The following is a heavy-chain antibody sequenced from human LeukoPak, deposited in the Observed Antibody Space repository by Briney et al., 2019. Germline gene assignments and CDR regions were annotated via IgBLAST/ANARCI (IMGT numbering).Heavy chain of an antibody. CDR3: ARQEGIAAAGTSNIRLGELSFSPPPDY. CDR1: GFTFSSYA. D-gene: IGHD3-16*02. J-gene: IGHJ4*02. Sequence: PGRSLRLSCAASGFTFSSYAMHWVRQAPGKGLEWVAVISYDGSNKYYADSVKGRFTISRDNSKNTLYLQMNSLRAEDTAVYYCARQEGIAAAGTSNIRLGELSFSPPPDYWGQGTLVTVSS. V-gene: IGHV3-30-3*01. CDR2: ISYDGSNK.